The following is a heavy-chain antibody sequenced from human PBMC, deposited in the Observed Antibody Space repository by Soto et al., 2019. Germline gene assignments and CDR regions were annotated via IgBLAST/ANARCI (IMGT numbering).Heavy chain of an antibody. Sequence: PSETLSLTCTVSGDSISNAAYYWGWIRQPPGKGLEWIGSIHNSGSTYYNPSLKSRVTILVDTSKNQFSLKLSSVTAADTAVYYCAKFGYTSSLNWFDPWGQGTLVTVSS. J-gene: IGHJ5*02. CDR3: AKFGYTSSLNWFDP. V-gene: IGHV4-39*01. CDR2: IHNSGST. CDR1: GDSISNAAYY. D-gene: IGHD6-13*01.